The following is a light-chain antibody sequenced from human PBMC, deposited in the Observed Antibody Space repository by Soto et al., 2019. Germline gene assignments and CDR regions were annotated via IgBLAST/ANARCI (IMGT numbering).Light chain of an antibody. Sequence: ALQLTQSPSSLSASVGDRVTITCRPSQGISGALAWYQQKPGKPPQRLIYAASTLESGVPSRFSGSESGSDFTLTISGLQPGDFGTYYCQQFNTFPFTFGPGTTVDIK. V-gene: IGKV1-13*02. CDR1: QGISGA. J-gene: IGKJ3*01. CDR3: QQFNTFPFT. CDR2: AAS.